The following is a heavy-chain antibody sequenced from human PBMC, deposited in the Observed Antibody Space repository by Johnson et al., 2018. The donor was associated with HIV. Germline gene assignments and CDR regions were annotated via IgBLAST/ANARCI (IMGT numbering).Heavy chain of an antibody. J-gene: IGHJ3*02. D-gene: IGHD5-24*01. CDR2: IKQDGSEK. V-gene: IGHV3-7*03. CDR1: GFTFSSYW. CDR3: AREMAATNAWALDI. Sequence: VQLVEFGGDLVKPGGSLRLSCAASGFTFSSYWMSWVRQAPGKGLEWVANIKQDGSEKYYADSVKGRFTISRDNAKNSLYLQMNSLRAEDTAVYYCAREMAATNAWALDIWGQGTMVTVSS.